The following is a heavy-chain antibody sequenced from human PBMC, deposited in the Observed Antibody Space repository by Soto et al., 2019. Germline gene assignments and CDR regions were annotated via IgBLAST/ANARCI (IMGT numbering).Heavy chain of an antibody. V-gene: IGHV3-15*01. CDR1: RFSFTNAW. CDR2: IKSKIDGETT. CDR3: TTDLGQWGMDI. J-gene: IGHJ6*02. Sequence: PGGSLRLSCAASRFSFTNAWMSWVRQAPGKGLEWLGRIKSKIDGETTDYAAPVKGRFTISRDDSKHILYLQMNSLKAEDTAVYYCTTDLGQWGMDIWGQGATVTVSS. D-gene: IGHD2-8*01.